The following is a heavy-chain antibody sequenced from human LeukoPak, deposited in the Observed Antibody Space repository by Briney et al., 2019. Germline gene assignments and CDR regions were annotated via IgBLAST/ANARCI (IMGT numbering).Heavy chain of an antibody. CDR2: ISTSGST. D-gene: IGHD6-13*01. CDR3: AREQQGGLVWFDP. Sequence: SETLSLTCTVSGGSISSYYWSWIRQPAGKGLEWIGRISTSGSTIYNPSLKNRVTMSVDTSKNQFSLKLSSVTAADTAVYYCAREQQGGLVWFDPWGQGTLVTVSS. CDR1: GGSISSYY. J-gene: IGHJ5*02. V-gene: IGHV4-4*07.